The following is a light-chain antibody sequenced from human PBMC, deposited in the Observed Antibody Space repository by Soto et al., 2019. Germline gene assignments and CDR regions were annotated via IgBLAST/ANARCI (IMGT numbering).Light chain of an antibody. CDR3: QQYDNFPLT. V-gene: IGKV1-33*01. Sequence: DIQMTQSPSSLSASVGDRVTITCQASQDISNYLNWYQQKPGKAPKLLIYDASNLETGVPSRFSGSGSGTDFACTISSLQHEDIATYYCQQYDNFPLTFGGGTKVDIK. CDR1: QDISNY. CDR2: DAS. J-gene: IGKJ4*01.